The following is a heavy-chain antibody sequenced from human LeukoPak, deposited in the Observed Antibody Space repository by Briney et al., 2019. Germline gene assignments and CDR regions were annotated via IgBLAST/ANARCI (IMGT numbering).Heavy chain of an antibody. Sequence: SETLSLTCTVSGGSISTYFWNWIRQPAGKGLEWIGRIYTSGSTNYNPSLKSRVTISVDTSKNQFSLKLSSVTAADTAVYYCAMNGGYWGQGTLVTVSS. V-gene: IGHV4-4*07. CDR1: GGSISTYF. CDR3: AMNGGY. J-gene: IGHJ4*02. CDR2: IYTSGST. D-gene: IGHD1-1*01.